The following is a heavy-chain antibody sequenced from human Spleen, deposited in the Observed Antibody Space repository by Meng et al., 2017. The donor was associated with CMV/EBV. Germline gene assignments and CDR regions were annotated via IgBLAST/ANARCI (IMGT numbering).Heavy chain of an antibody. CDR2: ISSSASST. V-gene: IGHV3-11*06. Sequence: GGSLRLSCSASGFSFSDYYMTWIRQAPGKGLEWVSYISSSASSTTYADSVKGRFTISRDNAKNTLYLQMNSLRAEDTAVYYCARGCTNTNCYKSDFDYWGQGTLVTVSS. D-gene: IGHD2-2*02. CDR3: ARGCTNTNCYKSDFDY. CDR1: GFSFSDYY. J-gene: IGHJ4*02.